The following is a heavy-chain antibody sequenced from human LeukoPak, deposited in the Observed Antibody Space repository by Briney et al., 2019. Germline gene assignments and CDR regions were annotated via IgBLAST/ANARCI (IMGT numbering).Heavy chain of an antibody. CDR1: GFTFSNYG. J-gene: IGHJ5*01. D-gene: IGHD3-9*01. Sequence: GGSLRLSCAASGFTFSNYGINWVRQAPGKGLEWISYISPTSSNIFYADSVKGRFTISRDNAKSSVYLQMNSLRAEDTAVYYCARNKAAYYSDSWGQGTLVTVSS. V-gene: IGHV3-48*01. CDR3: ARNKAAYYSDS. CDR2: ISPTSSNI.